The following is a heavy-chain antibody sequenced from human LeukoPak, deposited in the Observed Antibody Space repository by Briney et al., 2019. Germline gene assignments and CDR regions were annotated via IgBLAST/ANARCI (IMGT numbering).Heavy chain of an antibody. CDR3: ARGGYSYGMPYYFDY. CDR2: INPNSGGT. Sequence: ASVKVSCTASGYTFTSYYMHWVRQAPGQGLEWMGWINPNSGGTNYAQKFQGRVTMTRDTSISTAYMELSRLRSDDTAVYYCARGGYSYGMPYYFDYWGQGTLVTVSS. V-gene: IGHV1-2*02. D-gene: IGHD5-18*01. CDR1: GYTFTSYY. J-gene: IGHJ4*02.